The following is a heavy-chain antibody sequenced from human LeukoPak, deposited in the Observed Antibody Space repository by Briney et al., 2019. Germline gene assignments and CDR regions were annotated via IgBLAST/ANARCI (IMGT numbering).Heavy chain of an antibody. V-gene: IGHV4-59*01. CDR1: GGSISSSY. Sequence: SETLSLTCTVSGGSISSSYWSWIRQPPGQGLEWIGYIYYSGSTNYNPSLKSRVAISVDTSKNQFSLKLSSVTAADTAVYYCARHGSSYSFDYWGQGTLVTVSS. CDR3: ARHGSSYSFDY. J-gene: IGHJ4*02. CDR2: IYYSGST. D-gene: IGHD6-13*01.